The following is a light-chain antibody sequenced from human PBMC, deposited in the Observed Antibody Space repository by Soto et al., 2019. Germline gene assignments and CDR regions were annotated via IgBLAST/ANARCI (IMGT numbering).Light chain of an antibody. J-gene: IGLJ2*01. CDR2: LNNDGSH. CDR1: SEHSTYD. CDR3: QTWGAGIVI. Sequence: QPVLTQSPSVSASLGASVKLTCTLSSEHSTYDIAWHQQQPDKGPRYLMKLNNDGSHIKGDGIPDRFSGSSSGAERYLTISSLQSEDEAAYYCQTWGAGIVIFGGGTKVTVL. V-gene: IGLV4-69*01.